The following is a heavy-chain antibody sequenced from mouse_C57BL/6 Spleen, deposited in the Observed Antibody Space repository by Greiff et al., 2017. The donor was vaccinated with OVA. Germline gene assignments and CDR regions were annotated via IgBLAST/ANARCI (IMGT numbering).Heavy chain of an antibody. Sequence: QVQLQQSGAELARPGASVKMSCKASGYTFTSYTMHWVKQRPGQGLEWIGYINPSSGYTKYNQKFKDKATLTADKSSSTAYMRLSSLTSDDSAVYYCASYYDDDSLAYWGQGTLVTVSA. CDR1: GYTFTSYT. D-gene: IGHD2-4*01. V-gene: IGHV1-4*01. J-gene: IGHJ3*01. CDR2: INPSSGYT. CDR3: ASYYDDDSLAY.